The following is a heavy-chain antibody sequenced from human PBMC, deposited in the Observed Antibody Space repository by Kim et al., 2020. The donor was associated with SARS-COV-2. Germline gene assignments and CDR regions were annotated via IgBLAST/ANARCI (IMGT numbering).Heavy chain of an antibody. V-gene: IGHV3-30*18. CDR1: GFTFSSYG. CDR2: ISYDGSNK. Sequence: GGSLRLSCAASGFTFSSYGMHWVRQAPGKGLEWVAVISYDGSNKYYADSVKGRFTISRDNSKNTLYLQMNSLRAEDTAVYYCAKDNDYSNYAGFYYFDYWGQGTLVTVSS. D-gene: IGHD4-4*01. CDR3: AKDNDYSNYAGFYYFDY. J-gene: IGHJ4*02.